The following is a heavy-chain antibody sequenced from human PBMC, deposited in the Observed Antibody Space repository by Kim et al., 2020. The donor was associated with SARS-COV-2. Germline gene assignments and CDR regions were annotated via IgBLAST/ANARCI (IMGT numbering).Heavy chain of an antibody. Sequence: GGSLRLSCAASGFTFSSYGMHWVRQAPGKGLEWVAVISYDGSNKYYADSVKGRFTISRDNSKNTLYLQMNSLRAEDTAVYYCARQKGAIAAAGYYYYYGMDVWGQGTTVTVSS. D-gene: IGHD6-13*01. J-gene: IGHJ6*02. CDR1: GFTFSSYG. V-gene: IGHV3-33*05. CDR2: ISYDGSNK. CDR3: ARQKGAIAAAGYYYYYGMDV.